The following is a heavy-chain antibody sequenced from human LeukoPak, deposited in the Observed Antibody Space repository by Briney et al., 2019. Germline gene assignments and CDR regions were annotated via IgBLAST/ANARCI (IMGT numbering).Heavy chain of an antibody. CDR2: ISSSSSYI. CDR3: ARDLFLGHDFHDY. V-gene: IGHV3-21*04. CDR1: VFTFSSYS. Sequence: GGSLRLSCAASVFTFSSYSRNCVRQAPGRVLEWVSSISSSSSYIYYADSVKVRFTISRDNAKNSLYLHMNSQRAEDTAVYYCARDLFLGHDFHDYWGQGTLVTVSS. J-gene: IGHJ4*02. D-gene: IGHD3-3*01.